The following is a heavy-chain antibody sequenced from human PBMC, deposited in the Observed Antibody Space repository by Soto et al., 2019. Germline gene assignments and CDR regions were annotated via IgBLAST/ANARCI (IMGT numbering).Heavy chain of an antibody. Sequence: LSLTCTVSGGSISSYYWSWIRQPPGKGLEWIGYIYYSGSTNYNPSLKSRVTISVDTSKNQFSLKLSSVTAADTAVYYCARGRDFWSGYYNPWGQGTLVTVSS. CDR1: GGSISSYY. V-gene: IGHV4-59*01. D-gene: IGHD3-3*01. CDR2: IYYSGST. J-gene: IGHJ5*02. CDR3: ARGRDFWSGYYNP.